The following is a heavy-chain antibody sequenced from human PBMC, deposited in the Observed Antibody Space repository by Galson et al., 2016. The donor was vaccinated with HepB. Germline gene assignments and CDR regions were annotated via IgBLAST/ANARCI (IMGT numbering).Heavy chain of an antibody. J-gene: IGHJ4*02. CDR3: ARGAALPLSNYDFWSTFRDDF. CDR2: INHSGLT. V-gene: IGHV4-34*01. Sequence: ETLSLTCAVYGGSFNSYYWSWIRQPPGKGLEWIGEINHSGLTKYNPSLKSRVTISVATSKNQFSLKLHSVTAADTAVYYYARGAALPLSNYDFWSTFRDDFWGQGTLVSVSS. D-gene: IGHD3-3*01. CDR1: GGSFNSYY.